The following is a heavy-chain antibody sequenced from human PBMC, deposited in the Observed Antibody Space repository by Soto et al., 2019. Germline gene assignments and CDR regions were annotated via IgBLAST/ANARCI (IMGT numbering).Heavy chain of an antibody. CDR3: ARGQSTWHY. CDR2: IYYSGNT. Sequence: SETLYLTCAVSGCSISRYYWSWIRQPPGKGLKWIKYIYYSGNTNYNSSLRSRVTISLDTSKNQFSLKLSSVTAADTTVYYCARGQSTWHYLGQGTLVTVSS. J-gene: IGHJ4*02. CDR1: GCSISRYY. V-gene: IGHV4-59*08.